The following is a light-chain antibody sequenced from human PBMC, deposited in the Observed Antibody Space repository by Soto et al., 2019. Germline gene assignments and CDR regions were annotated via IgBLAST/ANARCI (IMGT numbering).Light chain of an antibody. J-gene: IGKJ4*01. CDR1: QDIRTH. CDR2: DAS. V-gene: IGKV1-33*01. Sequence: DIQMTHSPSSLSASVGDRITITCQATQDIRTHLNWYQQKQGKAPKLLIFDASHLEPGVPSRFSGSRSGTDFTFTISSLQPEDIATYYCQQYDKFPLTFGGGTKVDIK. CDR3: QQYDKFPLT.